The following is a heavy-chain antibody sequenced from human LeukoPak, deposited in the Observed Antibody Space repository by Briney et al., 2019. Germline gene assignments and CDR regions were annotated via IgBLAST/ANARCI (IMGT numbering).Heavy chain of an antibody. CDR2: IKQDGSEK. D-gene: IGHD3-10*01. J-gene: IGHJ4*02. V-gene: IGHV3-7*01. CDR3: ARGGLLWFGAAFDY. Sequence: GSLRLSCAASGFTFSSYWMSWVRQAPGKGLEWVANIKQDGSEKYYVDSVKGRFTISRDNAKNSLYLQMNSLRAEDTAVYYCARGGLLWFGAAFDYWGQGTLVTVSS. CDR1: GFTFSSYW.